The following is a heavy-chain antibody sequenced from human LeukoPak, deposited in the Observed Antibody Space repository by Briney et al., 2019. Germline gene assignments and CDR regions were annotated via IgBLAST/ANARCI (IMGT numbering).Heavy chain of an antibody. D-gene: IGHD4-17*01. CDR3: ARDWGYGDGVDDDY. V-gene: IGHV1-69*13. Sequence: SVKVSCKASGGTFSRYAISWVRQAPGQGLEWMGGIIPIFGTANYAQKFQGRVTITADESTSTAYMELSSLRSEDTAVYYCARDWGYGDGVDDDYWGQGTLVTVSS. CDR2: IIPIFGTA. J-gene: IGHJ4*02. CDR1: GGTFSRYA.